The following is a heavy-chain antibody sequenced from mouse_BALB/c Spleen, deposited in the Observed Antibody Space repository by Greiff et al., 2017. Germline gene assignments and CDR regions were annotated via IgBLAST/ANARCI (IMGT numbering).Heavy chain of an antibody. CDR2: IDPENGDT. J-gene: IGHJ2*01. Sequence: VQLKESGAELVRSGASVKLSCTASGFNIKDYYMHWVKQRPEQGLEWIGWIDPENGDTEYAPKFQGKATMTADTSSNTAYLQLSSLTSEDTAVYYCAGQLGFFDYWGQGTTLTVSS. V-gene: IGHV14-4*02. D-gene: IGHD3-2*01. CDR3: AGQLGFFDY. CDR1: GFNIKDYY.